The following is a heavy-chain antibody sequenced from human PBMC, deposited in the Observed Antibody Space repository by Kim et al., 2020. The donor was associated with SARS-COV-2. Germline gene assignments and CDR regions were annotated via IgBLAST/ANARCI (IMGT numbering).Heavy chain of an antibody. D-gene: IGHD6-13*01. V-gene: IGHV5-10-1*01. CDR2: IDPSDSYT. CDR3: ARGEIAAADTLEGDFDY. CDR1: GYSFTSYW. J-gene: IGHJ4*02. Sequence: GESLKISCKGSGYSFTSYWISWVRQMPGKGLEWMGRIDPSDSYTNYSPSFQGHVTISADKSISTAYLQWSSLKASDTAMYYCARGEIAAADTLEGDFDYWGQGTLVTVSS.